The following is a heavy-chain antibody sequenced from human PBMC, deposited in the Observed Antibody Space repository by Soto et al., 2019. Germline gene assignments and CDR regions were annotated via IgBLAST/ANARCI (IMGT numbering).Heavy chain of an antibody. J-gene: IGHJ6*03. D-gene: IGHD2-15*01. Sequence: GGSLRLSCAASGFTFSSYSMNWVRQAPGKGLEWVSYISSSSSTIYYADSVKGRFTISRDNAKNSLYLQMNSLRAEDTAVYYWGRLPGFFSGGSCNRDAAYYYYYRYGWAKGTRLTVSS. CDR1: GFTFSSYS. CDR2: ISSSSSTI. CDR3: GRLPGFFSGGSCNRDAAYYYYYRYG. V-gene: IGHV3-48*01.